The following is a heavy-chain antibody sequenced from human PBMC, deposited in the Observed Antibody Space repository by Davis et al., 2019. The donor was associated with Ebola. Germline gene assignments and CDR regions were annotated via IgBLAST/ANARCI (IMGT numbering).Heavy chain of an antibody. CDR3: ARAMVTMVSFAFDI. D-gene: IGHD3-10*01. V-gene: IGHV4-4*02. J-gene: IGHJ3*02. CDR1: GGSISSNNW. Sequence: SETLSLTCGVSGGSISSNNWWSCVRQPPGKGLEWIGEIYHSGTTNYNPSLKSRVTISVDKSKNQFSLKLSSVTAADTDVYYCARAMVTMVSFAFDIWGQGTVVTVSS. CDR2: IYHSGTT.